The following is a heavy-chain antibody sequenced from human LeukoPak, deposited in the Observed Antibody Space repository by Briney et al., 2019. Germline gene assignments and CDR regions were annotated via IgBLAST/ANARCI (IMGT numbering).Heavy chain of an antibody. D-gene: IGHD4-11*01. V-gene: IGHV4-34*01. CDR3: ARGQRASKSFDY. J-gene: IGHJ4*02. Sequence: SETLSLTCAVYGGSFSGYYWSWLRQPPGKGLEWLGEINHSGSTNYNPSLKSRVTISVDTSKNQFSLKLSSVTAADTAVYYCARGQRASKSFDYWGQGTLVTVSS. CDR2: INHSGST. CDR1: GGSFSGYY.